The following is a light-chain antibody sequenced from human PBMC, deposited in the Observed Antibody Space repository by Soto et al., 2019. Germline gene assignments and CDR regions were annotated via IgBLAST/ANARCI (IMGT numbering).Light chain of an antibody. CDR2: KAS. CDR1: QRVNTW. J-gene: IGKJ4*01. CDR3: QQYNSYPLT. Sequence: DIQMTQSPSALSASVGDRVTITCRASQRVNTWLAWYQQKSGKAPKLLIYKASSLESGVPSRFSGSGSGTEFTLIISSLQPDDFATYYCQQYNSYPLTFGGGTKVEIK. V-gene: IGKV1-5*03.